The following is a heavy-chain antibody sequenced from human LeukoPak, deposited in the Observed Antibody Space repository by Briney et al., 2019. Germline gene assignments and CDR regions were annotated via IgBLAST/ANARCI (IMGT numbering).Heavy chain of an antibody. Sequence: GGSLRLSCAVSGLAFSSSWMDWVRQAPGKGLEWVASINPDGNKKYSADSVKGRFTISRDNAENSLYLQMNSLRVEDTAFYYCARDLAYSRLDYWGQGMLVTVSS. V-gene: IGHV3-7*01. CDR3: ARDLAYSRLDY. J-gene: IGHJ4*02. D-gene: IGHD5-18*01. CDR1: GLAFSSSW. CDR2: INPDGNKK.